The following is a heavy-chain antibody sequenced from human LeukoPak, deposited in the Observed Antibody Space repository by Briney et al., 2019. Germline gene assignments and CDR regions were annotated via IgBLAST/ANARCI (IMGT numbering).Heavy chain of an antibody. CDR1: GFTFSNYW. V-gene: IGHV3-74*01. CDR2: INTDGSGK. J-gene: IGHJ4*02. Sequence: GGSLRLSCAASGFTFSNYWMHWVRQAPGKGLVWVSRINTDGSGKNYADSVKGRFTISRDNAKSTLYLQMNSLRAEDTAVYDCASASSHRIAAGADYWGQGTLVTVSS. D-gene: IGHD6-25*01. CDR3: ASASSHRIAAGADY.